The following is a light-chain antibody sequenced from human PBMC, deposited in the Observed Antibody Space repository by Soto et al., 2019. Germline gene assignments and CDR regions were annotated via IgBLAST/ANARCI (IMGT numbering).Light chain of an antibody. CDR2: GAS. J-gene: IGKJ3*01. Sequence: MTQAPATLSVSPGERATLPCRASQTINNNVAWYQLKDGQVPRLVIYGASTRATDIPARFSGSGSGTDFTLTISCLQSGDFATYYCQQYYSYLSFTFGPGTKVDI. CDR3: QQYYSYLSFT. V-gene: IGKV3-15*01. CDR1: QTINNN.